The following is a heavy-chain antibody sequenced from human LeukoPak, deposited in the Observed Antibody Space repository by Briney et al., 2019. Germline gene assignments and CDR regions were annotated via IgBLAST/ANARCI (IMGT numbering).Heavy chain of an antibody. CDR1: GGTFRNFA. D-gene: IGHD2-21*01. CDR3: STPRVDPGSPVDYYAMDV. V-gene: IGHV1-69*04. CDR2: IIPLIGRP. Sequence: GASVKVSCKASGGTFRNFAINWVRQAPGQGLEWMGRIIPLIGRPEYAQKFQGRVTITADKSTSTAYMELNTLRSDDTAVYFCSTPRVDPGSPVDYYAMDVWGQGTTVIVSS. J-gene: IGHJ6*02.